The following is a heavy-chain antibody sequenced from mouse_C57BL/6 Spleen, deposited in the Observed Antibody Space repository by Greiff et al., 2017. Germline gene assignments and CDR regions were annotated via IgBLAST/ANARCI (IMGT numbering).Heavy chain of an antibody. Sequence: VKLQQPGAELVRPGSSVKLSCKASGYTFTTYWMHWLKQRPIKGLEWIGNFDPSDSETHYNQKFKDKATLTVEKSSSTAYMQLSSLTSEDSAVYYCARGSYGGREGGFAYWGQGTLVTVSA. J-gene: IGHJ3*01. D-gene: IGHD1-1*01. V-gene: IGHV1-52*01. CDR2: FDPSDSET. CDR3: ARGSYGGREGGFAY. CDR1: GYTFTTYW.